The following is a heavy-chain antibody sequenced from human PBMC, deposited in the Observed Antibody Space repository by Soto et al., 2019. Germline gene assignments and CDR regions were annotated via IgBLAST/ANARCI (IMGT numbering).Heavy chain of an antibody. CDR2: IYYSGST. J-gene: IGHJ5*02. Sequence: SSETLSLTCTVSGGSISSGDYYWSWIRQPPGKGLEWIGYIYYSGSTYYNPSLKSRVTISVDTSKNQFSLKLSSVTAADTAVYYCARASPGYCSGGSCYETWGQGTLVTVSS. D-gene: IGHD2-15*01. CDR3: ARASPGYCSGGSCYET. CDR1: GGSISSGDYY. V-gene: IGHV4-30-4*01.